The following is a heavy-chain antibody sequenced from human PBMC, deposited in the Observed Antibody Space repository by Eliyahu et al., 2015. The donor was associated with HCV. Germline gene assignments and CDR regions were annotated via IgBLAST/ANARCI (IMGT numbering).Heavy chain of an antibody. CDR2: IYWDDDR. Sequence: QITLKESGPTLVKPTQTLTLTCSFSGFTLSTTGVDVAWIRQPPGKALEWLALIYWDDDRRYSPSLRTRLTITKDTSKNQVVLTMTNMDPVDTATYYCAHSVFEFINSPRWAFDYWGQGILVTVSS. D-gene: IGHD3-3*01. J-gene: IGHJ4*02. CDR3: AHSVFEFINSPRWAFDY. CDR1: GFTLSTTGVD. V-gene: IGHV2-5*02.